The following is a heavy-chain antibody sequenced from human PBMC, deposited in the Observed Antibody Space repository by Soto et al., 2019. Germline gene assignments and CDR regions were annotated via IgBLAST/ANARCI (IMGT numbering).Heavy chain of an antibody. CDR3: AKATIRFLDTYGMDV. CDR1: GFTFSSYA. D-gene: IGHD3-3*01. CDR2: ISGSGAST. V-gene: IGHV3-23*01. J-gene: IGHJ6*02. Sequence: EVQLLESGGGLAQPGGSVRLSCAASGFTFSSYAMSWVRQGPGKGLECVSAISGSGASTFSTDSVKGRFTVSRDNSKNTLYLQMNSLRAEDTAVYDCAKATIRFLDTYGMDVGGQGTTVAVSS.